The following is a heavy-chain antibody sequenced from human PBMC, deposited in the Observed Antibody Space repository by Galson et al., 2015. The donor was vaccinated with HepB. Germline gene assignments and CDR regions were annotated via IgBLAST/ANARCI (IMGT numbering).Heavy chain of an antibody. CDR2: ITPISGTV. CDR3: AREGSGRFDP. CDR1: GGSFNNYI. V-gene: IGHV1-69*13. Sequence: SVKVSCKASGGSFNNYIINWVRQAPGHGLEWMGGITPISGTVNYALQFHGRVTINAEESTSTVYMELSSLRSEDTAVYYCAREGSGRFDPWGQGTLVTVSS. J-gene: IGHJ5*02.